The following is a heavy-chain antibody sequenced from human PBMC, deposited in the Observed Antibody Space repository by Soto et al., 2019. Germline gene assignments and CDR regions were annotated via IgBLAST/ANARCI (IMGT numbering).Heavy chain of an antibody. Sequence: GESLKISCKGSGYSFTNYWIGWVRQMPGKGLEWMGIIYPGDSDTRYSPSFQGPVTISADKSISTAYLQWSSLKASDTAMYYGARYVQSLDSSGWPYYFDEWGQGTLVTVFS. D-gene: IGHD6-19*01. CDR1: GYSFTNYW. CDR2: IYPGDSDT. V-gene: IGHV5-51*01. J-gene: IGHJ4*02. CDR3: ARYVQSLDSSGWPYYFDE.